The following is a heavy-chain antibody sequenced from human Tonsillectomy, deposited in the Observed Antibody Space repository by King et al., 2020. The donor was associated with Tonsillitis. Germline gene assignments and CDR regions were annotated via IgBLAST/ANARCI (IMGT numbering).Heavy chain of an antibody. D-gene: IGHD6-19*01. CDR1: GFTFSSYA. CDR3: ARDGVTEAVAGIFSTHDY. V-gene: IGHV3-30-3*01. Sequence: VQLVESGGGVVQPERSLRLSCAASGFTFSSYAMHWVRQAPGKGLGWVAVISYDGSNKYYADSVKGRFTISRDNSKKTLYLQMNSLRAEDPAVYYCARDGVTEAVAGIFSTHDYWGQGTLVTVSS. CDR2: ISYDGSNK. J-gene: IGHJ4*02.